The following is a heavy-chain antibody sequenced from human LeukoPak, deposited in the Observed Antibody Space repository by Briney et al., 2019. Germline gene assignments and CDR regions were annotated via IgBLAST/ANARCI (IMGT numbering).Heavy chain of an antibody. V-gene: IGHV4-39*02. CDR3: ARDRDYVGGFDP. Sequence: PSETLSLTCTVSGGSIRGSYYYWGWIRQPPGKGLEWIGSIYDSGSTYYNPSLKSRVTISVDTSKNQFSLKLNSVTAADTAVYYCARDRDYVGGFDPWGQGILVTVSS. J-gene: IGHJ5*02. CDR2: IYDSGST. D-gene: IGHD2-21*01. CDR1: GGSIRGSYYY.